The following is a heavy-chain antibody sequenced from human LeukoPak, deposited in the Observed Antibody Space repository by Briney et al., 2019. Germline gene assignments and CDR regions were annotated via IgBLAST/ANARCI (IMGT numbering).Heavy chain of an antibody. J-gene: IGHJ6*02. V-gene: IGHV3-30-3*01. CDR1: GFTFSSYA. CDR2: ISYDGSNK. D-gene: IGHD3-3*01. Sequence: PGGSLRLSCAASGFTFSSYAMHWVRQAPGKGLEWVAVISYDGSNKYYADSVKGRFTISRDNSKNTLYLQMNSLRAEDTAVYYCARDSYFCPMDVWGQGTTVTVSS. CDR3: ARDSYFCPMDV.